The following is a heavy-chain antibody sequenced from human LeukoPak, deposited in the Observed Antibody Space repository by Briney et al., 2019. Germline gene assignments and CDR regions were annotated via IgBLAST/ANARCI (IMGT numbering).Heavy chain of an antibody. V-gene: IGHV1-18*01. CDR1: GYTFTSYG. D-gene: IGHD6-6*01. Sequence: ASVKVSCKASGYTFTSYGISWVRQASGQGLEWMGWISAYNGNTNYAQKLQGRVTMTTDTSTSTAYMELRSLRSDDTAVYYCASGEYSRTRLGYWGQGTLVTVSS. J-gene: IGHJ4*02. CDR3: ASGEYSRTRLGY. CDR2: ISAYNGNT.